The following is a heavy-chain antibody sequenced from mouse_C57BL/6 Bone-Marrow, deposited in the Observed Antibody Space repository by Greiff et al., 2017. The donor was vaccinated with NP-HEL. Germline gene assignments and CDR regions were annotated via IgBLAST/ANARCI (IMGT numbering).Heavy chain of an antibody. V-gene: IGHV1-15*01. Sequence: QVQLQQSGAELVRPGASVTLSCKASGYTFTDYEMHWVKQTPVHGLEWIGAIDPETGGTAYNQKFKGKAILTADKSSSTAYMELRSLTSEDSAVYYCTRWDTVVAEYYFDYWGQGTTLTVSS. CDR3: TRWDTVVAEYYFDY. CDR2: IDPETGGT. CDR1: GYTFTDYE. J-gene: IGHJ2*01. D-gene: IGHD1-1*01.